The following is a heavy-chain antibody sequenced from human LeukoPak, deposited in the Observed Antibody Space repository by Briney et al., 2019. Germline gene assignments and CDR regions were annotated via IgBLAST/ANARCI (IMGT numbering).Heavy chain of an antibody. CDR2: INHSGST. V-gene: IGHV4-34*01. CDR1: GGSFSGYY. Sequence: SETLSLTCAVYGGSFSGYYWSWIPQPPGNGLEWIGEINHSGSTNYNPSLKSRVTISVDTSKNQFSLKLSSVTAADTAVYYCARGPYYDFWSGYALFDYWGQGTLVTVSS. D-gene: IGHD3-3*01. CDR3: ARGPYYDFWSGYALFDY. J-gene: IGHJ4*02.